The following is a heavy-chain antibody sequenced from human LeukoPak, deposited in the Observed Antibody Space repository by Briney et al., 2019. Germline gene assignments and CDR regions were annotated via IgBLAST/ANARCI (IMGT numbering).Heavy chain of an antibody. Sequence: KPSETLSLTCTVSGGSISSSSYYWGWIRQPPGKGLEWIGSIYYSGSTYYNPSLKSRVTISVDTSKNQFSLKLSSVTAADTAVYYCARGRGYSYGYSFDYWGQGTLVTVSS. D-gene: IGHD5-18*01. CDR3: ARGRGYSYGYSFDY. J-gene: IGHJ4*02. CDR2: IYYSGST. V-gene: IGHV4-39*07. CDR1: GGSISSSSYY.